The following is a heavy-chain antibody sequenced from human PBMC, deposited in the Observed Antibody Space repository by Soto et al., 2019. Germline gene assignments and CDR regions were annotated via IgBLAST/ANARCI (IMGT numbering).Heavy chain of an antibody. CDR3: AREKGYSYANDAFDI. V-gene: IGHV3-11*01. J-gene: IGHJ3*02. D-gene: IGHD5-18*01. Sequence: GGSLRLSCAASGFTFSTYWMSWVRRTPGKGLEWVANISSSGSTIYYADSVKGRFTISRDNAKNSLYLQMNSLRAEDTAVYYCAREKGYSYANDAFDIWGQGTMVAVSS. CDR2: ISSSGSTI. CDR1: GFTFSTYW.